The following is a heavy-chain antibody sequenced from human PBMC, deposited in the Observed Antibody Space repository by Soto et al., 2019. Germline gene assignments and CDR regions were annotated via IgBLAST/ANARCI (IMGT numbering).Heavy chain of an antibody. CDR1: GGSISSADYY. D-gene: IGHD3-10*01. Sequence: PSETLSLTCTVYGGSISSADYYWSWIRQHPGKGLEWIGNIYYSGSTYYNPSLKSRVIISPDTSKNQFSLKLSSVTAADTAVYYCARGSGPWGQGILVTVSS. V-gene: IGHV4-31*03. CDR2: IYYSGST. CDR3: ARGSGP. J-gene: IGHJ5*02.